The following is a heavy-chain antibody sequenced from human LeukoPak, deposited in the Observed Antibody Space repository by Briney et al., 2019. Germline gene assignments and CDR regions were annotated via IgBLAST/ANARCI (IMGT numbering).Heavy chain of an antibody. D-gene: IGHD3-3*01. CDR1: GGSISSSSYY. J-gene: IGHJ4*02. CDR2: IYYSGST. V-gene: IGHV4-39*07. CDR3: ARLSLKVLEWSPTKGKETHYFDY. Sequence: SETLSLTCTVSGGSISSSSYYWGWIRPPPGKGLEWIGSIYYSGSTYYNPSLKSRVTISVDTSKNQFSLKLSSVTAADTAVYYCARLSLKVLEWSPTKGKETHYFDYWGQGTLVTVSS.